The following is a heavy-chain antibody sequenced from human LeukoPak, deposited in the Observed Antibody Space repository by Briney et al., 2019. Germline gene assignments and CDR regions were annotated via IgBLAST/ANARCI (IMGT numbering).Heavy chain of an antibody. CDR1: GFTVSSNY. D-gene: IGHD5-24*01. J-gene: IGHJ4*02. Sequence: PGGSLRLSCAASGFTVSSNYMSWVRQAPGKGLEWVSVIYSGGTIYYADSVKGRFTISRDLSKDMLYLQMDSLRAEDTAVYYCARGLTSRDGYNSFYFDYWGQGTLVTVSS. CDR2: IYSGGTI. CDR3: ARGLTSRDGYNSFYFDY. V-gene: IGHV3-66*01.